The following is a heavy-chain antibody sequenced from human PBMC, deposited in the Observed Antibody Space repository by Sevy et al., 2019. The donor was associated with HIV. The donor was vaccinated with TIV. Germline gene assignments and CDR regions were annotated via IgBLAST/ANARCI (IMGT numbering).Heavy chain of an antibody. Sequence: GGSLRLSCAASGFTVSSDYMTWVRQAPGKGLEWVSVIYSGGTTYYEDSVKGRFTISRDNSKNTAYLQMNSLRAEDTAVYYCARESSSTWQAGYYGMAVWGQGTTVTVSS. D-gene: IGHD6-13*01. CDR3: ARESSSTWQAGYYGMAV. CDR2: IYSGGTT. V-gene: IGHV3-66*01. J-gene: IGHJ6*02. CDR1: GFTVSSDY.